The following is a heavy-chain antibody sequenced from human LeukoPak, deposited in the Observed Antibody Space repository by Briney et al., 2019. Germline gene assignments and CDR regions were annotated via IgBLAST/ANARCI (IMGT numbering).Heavy chain of an antibody. CDR1: GYTLTELS. CDR2: FDPEDGGT. V-gene: IGHV1-24*01. D-gene: IGHD3-22*01. CDR3: ATRADYYDSSGYYYYFDY. J-gene: IGHJ4*02. Sequence: ASVKVSCKVSGYTLTELSMHWVRQAPGKGLEWMGGFDPEDGGTIYAQKFQGRVTMTEDTSTDTAYMELSSLRSEDTAVYYCATRADYYDSSGYYYYFDYWGQGTLVTVSS.